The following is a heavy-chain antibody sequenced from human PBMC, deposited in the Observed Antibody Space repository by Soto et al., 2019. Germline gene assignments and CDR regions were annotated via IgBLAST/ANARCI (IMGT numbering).Heavy chain of an antibody. Sequence: QVLLVESGGGVVQPGRSLRLSCAASRFTFSDYGMHWARQAPGKGLEWVAGISHGATRKSYSDSVKGRFIISRDNSKKMLYLQLNSLRREDTAVYYCAKDWVGGSNRYQLDYWGRGTLVTVSS. D-gene: IGHD4-4*01. CDR3: AKDWVGGSNRYQLDY. V-gene: IGHV3-30*18. CDR1: RFTFSDYG. J-gene: IGHJ4*02. CDR2: ISHGATRK.